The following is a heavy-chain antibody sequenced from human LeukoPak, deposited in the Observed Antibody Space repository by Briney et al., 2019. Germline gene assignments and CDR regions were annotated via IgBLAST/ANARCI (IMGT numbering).Heavy chain of an antibody. CDR1: GFTFKNYA. Sequence: PGGSLRLSCAASGFTFKNYAMTWVRQAPGKGLECVSAISGSGDDTYYADSVKGRFTIPRDNSKNTLYLQMNSLRAEDTAVYYCAKDKSVRYSGSFTYGDYFDYWGQGTLVTVSS. CDR2: ISGSGDDT. J-gene: IGHJ4*02. D-gene: IGHD1-26*01. V-gene: IGHV3-23*01. CDR3: AKDKSVRYSGSFTYGDYFDY.